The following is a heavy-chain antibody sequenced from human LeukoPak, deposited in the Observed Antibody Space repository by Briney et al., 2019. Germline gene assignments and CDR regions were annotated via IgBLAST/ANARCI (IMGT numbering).Heavy chain of an antibody. CDR1: GGSISSYY. Sequence: SETLSLTCTVSGGSISSYYWSWIRQPPGKGLEWIGYIYYSGSTNYNPSLKSRVTISVDTSKNQFSLKLSSVTAADTAVYYCASERDGYNPIDYWGQGTLVTVSS. V-gene: IGHV4-59*01. J-gene: IGHJ4*02. CDR3: ASERDGYNPIDY. D-gene: IGHD5-24*01. CDR2: IYYSGST.